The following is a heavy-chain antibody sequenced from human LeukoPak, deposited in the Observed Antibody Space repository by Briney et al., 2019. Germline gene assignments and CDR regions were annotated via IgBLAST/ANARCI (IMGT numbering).Heavy chain of an antibody. J-gene: IGHJ4*02. CDR3: AREQKDYYDSSGYYPDY. CDR1: GYTFTSYG. D-gene: IGHD3-22*01. CDR2: ISAYNGNT. Sequence: GASVKVSCKASGYTFTSYGISWVRQAPGQGLEWMGWISAYNGNTNYAQKLQGRVTMTTDTSTSTAYMELRSLRSDDTAVYYCAREQKDYYDSSGYYPDYWGQGTPVTVSS. V-gene: IGHV1-18*01.